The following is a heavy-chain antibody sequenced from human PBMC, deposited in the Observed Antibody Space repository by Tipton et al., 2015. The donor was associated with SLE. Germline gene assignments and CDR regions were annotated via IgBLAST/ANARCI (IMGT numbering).Heavy chain of an antibody. J-gene: IGHJ4*02. CDR1: GGSISSYY. CDR2: IYYSGSI. D-gene: IGHD6-6*01. V-gene: IGHV4-59*12. CDR3: ARRRQLADFDY. Sequence: TLSLTCTVSGGSISSYYWSWIRQPPGKGLEWIGYIYYSGSINYNPSLKSRVTISVDTSKNQFSLKLSSVTAADTTVYYCARRRQLADFDYWGQGTLVTVSS.